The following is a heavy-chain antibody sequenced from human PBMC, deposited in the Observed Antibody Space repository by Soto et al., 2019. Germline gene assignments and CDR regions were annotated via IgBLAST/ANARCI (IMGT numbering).Heavy chain of an antibody. V-gene: IGHV4-39*01. D-gene: IGHD6-19*01. CDR2: IYYSGST. Sequence: SETLSLTCTVSGGSISSSSYYWGWIRQPPGKGLEWIGSIYYSGSTYYNPSLKSRVTISVDTSKNQFSLKLSSVTAADTAVYYCARSLAVAGTLYFDYWGQGTLVTVSS. CDR3: ARSLAVAGTLYFDY. J-gene: IGHJ4*02. CDR1: GGSISSSSYY.